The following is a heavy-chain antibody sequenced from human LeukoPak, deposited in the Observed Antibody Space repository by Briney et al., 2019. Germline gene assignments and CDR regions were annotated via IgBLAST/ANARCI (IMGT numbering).Heavy chain of an antibody. J-gene: IGHJ3*02. V-gene: IGHV3-48*01. Sequence: GGSLRLSCAASGFIFSSYSMNWVRQAPGKGLEWVSYISSISSTMYYEASVKGRFSISRDNAQNSLYLQMNSLRAEDTAVYYCVRDHHRRLYDSQARDTFDIWGQGTMATVSS. CDR1: GFIFSSYS. CDR3: VRDHHRRLYDSQARDTFDI. CDR2: ISSISSTM. D-gene: IGHD3-22*01.